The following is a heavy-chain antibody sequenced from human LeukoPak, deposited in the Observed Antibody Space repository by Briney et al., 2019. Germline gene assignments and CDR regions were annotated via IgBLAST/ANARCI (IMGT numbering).Heavy chain of an antibody. CDR3: ARSLTTLTYEGY. V-gene: IGHV3-21*01. CDR2: INSGSTYT. J-gene: IGHJ4*02. D-gene: IGHD1-1*01. CDR1: GFTFSSYM. Sequence: GGSLRLSCAASGFTFSSYMMNWVRQAPGKGLEWVSSINSGSTYTYYTESVKGRFTVSRDNAKNSLFLQMNSLRAEDTAIYYCARSLTTLTYEGYWGQGTLVTGSS.